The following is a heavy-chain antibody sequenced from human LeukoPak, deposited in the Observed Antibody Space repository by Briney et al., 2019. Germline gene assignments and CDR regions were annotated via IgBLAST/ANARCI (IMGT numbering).Heavy chain of an antibody. CDR3: ARHRGVPGSSNYYYGMDV. Sequence: SETLSLTCTVSGGSLSSDYWSWIRQPPGQGLEWIGYIYYSGSTNYNPSLKSRVTISVDTSKNQFSLKLSSVTAADTAVYYCARHRGVPGSSNYYYGMDVWGQGTTVTVSS. CDR1: GGSLSSDY. CDR2: IYYSGST. D-gene: IGHD2-2*01. V-gene: IGHV4-59*08. J-gene: IGHJ6*02.